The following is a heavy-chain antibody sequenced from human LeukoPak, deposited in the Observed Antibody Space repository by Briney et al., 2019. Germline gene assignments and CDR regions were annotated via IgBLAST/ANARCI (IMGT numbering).Heavy chain of an antibody. CDR2: IYSGDST. D-gene: IGHD3-3*01. Sequence: GGSLRLSCAASGFTVSSNYMSWVRQAPGKGLEWVSVIYSGDSTYYADSVKGRFTISRDNSKNTLYLQMNSLRAEDTAVYYCAKVPHDLWSGIRYFDYWGQGTLVTVSS. CDR3: AKVPHDLWSGIRYFDY. CDR1: GFTVSSNY. J-gene: IGHJ4*02. V-gene: IGHV3-66*01.